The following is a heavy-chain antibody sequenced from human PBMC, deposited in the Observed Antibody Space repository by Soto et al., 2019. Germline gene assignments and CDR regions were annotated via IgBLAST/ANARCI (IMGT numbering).Heavy chain of an antibody. J-gene: IGHJ6*02. Sequence: ASVKVSCKASGYTFTGYYMHWVRQAPGQGLEWMGWINPNSGGTNYAQKFQGRVTMTRDTSISTAYMELSRLRPDDTAVYYCARDITGPVAAAYGMDVWGQGTTVTVSS. CDR3: ARDITGPVAAAYGMDV. CDR2: INPNSGGT. D-gene: IGHD2-15*01. V-gene: IGHV1-2*02. CDR1: GYTFTGYY.